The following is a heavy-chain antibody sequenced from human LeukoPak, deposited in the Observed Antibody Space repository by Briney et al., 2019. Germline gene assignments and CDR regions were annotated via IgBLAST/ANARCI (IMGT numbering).Heavy chain of an antibody. Sequence: SETLSLTCTVSGYSISSSSWSWIRQPAGKGLEWIGRIYTSGSTNYNPSLKSRVTMSVDTSKNQFSLKLSSVTAADTAVYYCAKIFGSWKFDYWGQGTLVTVSS. CDR1: GYSISSSS. J-gene: IGHJ4*02. CDR3: AKIFGSWKFDY. V-gene: IGHV4-4*07. CDR2: IYTSGST. D-gene: IGHD6-13*01.